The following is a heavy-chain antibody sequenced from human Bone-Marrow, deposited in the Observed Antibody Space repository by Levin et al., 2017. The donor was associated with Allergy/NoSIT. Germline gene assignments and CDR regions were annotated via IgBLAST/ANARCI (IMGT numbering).Heavy chain of an antibody. V-gene: IGHV4-61*01. CDR1: GDSVSTGIYY. CDR2: IYYGGST. D-gene: IGHD3-22*01. J-gene: IGHJ4*02. CDR3: ARGVHYYDSVGFFDY. Sequence: PSETLSLTCTVSGDSVSTGIYYWSWIRQPPGKGLEWIGYIYYGGSTNYNPSLKSRVTASVDTSKNQFSLRLRSVTAADTAVYYCARGVHYYDSVGFFDYWGQGSLVTVSS.